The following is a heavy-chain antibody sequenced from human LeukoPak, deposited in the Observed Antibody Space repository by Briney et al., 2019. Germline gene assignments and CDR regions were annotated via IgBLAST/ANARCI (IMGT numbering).Heavy chain of an antibody. CDR3: ARDRGVSYFDY. Sequence: GRSLRLSCAASRLTFSNHGMHWVRQAPGKGLEWVAIIWYDGSQKYYADSVKGRFTISRDNSKNTLYLQMNSLRAEDTAVYYCARDRGVSYFDYWGQGTLVTVSS. CDR1: RLTFSNHG. V-gene: IGHV3-33*01. CDR2: IWYDGSQK. J-gene: IGHJ4*02.